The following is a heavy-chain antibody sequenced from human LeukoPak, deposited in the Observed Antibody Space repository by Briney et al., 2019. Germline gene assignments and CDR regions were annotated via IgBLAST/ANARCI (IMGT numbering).Heavy chain of an antibody. V-gene: IGHV3-20*04. J-gene: IGHJ3*02. Sequence: GGSLRLSCAASGFTFDYYGMSWVRPAPGKGLGWVSGFNWSGSSTGYADSLKGRFTISRDNAKNSLYLQMNSLRAEDTALYYCAREGDAFDIWGQGTRVTVSS. CDR2: FNWSGSST. CDR3: AREGDAFDI. CDR1: GFTFDYYG.